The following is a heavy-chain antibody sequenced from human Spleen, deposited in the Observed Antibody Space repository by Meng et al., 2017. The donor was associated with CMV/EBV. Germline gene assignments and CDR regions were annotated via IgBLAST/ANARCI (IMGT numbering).Heavy chain of an antibody. CDR2: INSDGSST. D-gene: IGHD2-15*01. V-gene: IGHV3-74*01. CDR1: VFTFSSYA. CDR3: ARDRISRGY. Sequence: LRLSCAASVFTFSSYAMSWVRQAPGKGLVWVSRINSDGSSTSYADSVKGRFTISRDNAKNTLYLQMNSLRAEDTAVYYCARDRISRGYWGQGTLVTVSS. J-gene: IGHJ4*02.